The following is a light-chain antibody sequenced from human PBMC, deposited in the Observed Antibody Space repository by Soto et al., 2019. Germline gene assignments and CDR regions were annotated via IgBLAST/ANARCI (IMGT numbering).Light chain of an antibody. Sequence: EIVMTQSPATLSVSPGERATLSCRASQSVSSNLAWYQQKPGQAPRLLIYGASTRATGIPARFSGSGSGTEFPLTISSPQFEVLPLYPGQQYKNWPPYTFGQGTKLEIK. J-gene: IGKJ2*01. CDR2: GAS. CDR1: QSVSSN. V-gene: IGKV3-15*01. CDR3: QQYKNWPPYT.